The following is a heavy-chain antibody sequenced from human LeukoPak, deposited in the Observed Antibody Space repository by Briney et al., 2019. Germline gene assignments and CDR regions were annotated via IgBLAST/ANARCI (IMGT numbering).Heavy chain of an antibody. CDR2: IIPIFGTA. Sequence: APVKVSCKASGGTFSSYAISWVRQAPGQGLEWMGGIIPIFGTANYAQKFQGRVTITADESTSTAYMELSSLRSEDTAVYYCARVRYDILTGAFDIWGQGTMVTVSS. CDR3: ARVRYDILTGAFDI. V-gene: IGHV1-69*13. CDR1: GGTFSSYA. D-gene: IGHD3-9*01. J-gene: IGHJ3*02.